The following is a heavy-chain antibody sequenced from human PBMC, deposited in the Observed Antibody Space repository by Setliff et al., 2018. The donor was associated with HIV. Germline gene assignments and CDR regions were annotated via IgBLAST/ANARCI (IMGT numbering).Heavy chain of an antibody. D-gene: IGHD6-13*01. J-gene: IGHJ6*03. CDR1: GFTFTSYA. CDR3: AKEREAAGGQDYYYYMDI. V-gene: IGHV3-23*01. Sequence: PGGSLRLSCAASGFTFTSYAVSWVRQAPGKGLEWVSAISGSGDTAFYADSVKGRFTISADSSKNTVYLQMNSLRAEDTAVYYCAKEREAAGGQDYYYYMDIWGNGTTVTVSS. CDR2: ISGSGDTA.